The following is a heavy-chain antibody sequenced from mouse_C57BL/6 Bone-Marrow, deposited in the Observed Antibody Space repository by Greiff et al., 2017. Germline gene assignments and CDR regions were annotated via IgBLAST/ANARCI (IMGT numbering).Heavy chain of an antibody. D-gene: IGHD2-10*02. CDR3: TRVWLDY. V-gene: IGHV14-4*01. Sequence: EVKLVESGAELVRPGASVKLSCTASGFNIKDDYMPWVKQRPEQGLEWIGWIDPENGDTEYASKFKGKATITADTSSNTAYLQLSSLTSEDTAVYYCTRVWLDYWGQGTSVTVSS. J-gene: IGHJ4*01. CDR2: IDPENGDT. CDR1: GFNIKDDY.